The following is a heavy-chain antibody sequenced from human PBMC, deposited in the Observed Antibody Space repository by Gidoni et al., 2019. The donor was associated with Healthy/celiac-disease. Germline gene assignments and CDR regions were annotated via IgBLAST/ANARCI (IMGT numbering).Heavy chain of an antibody. CDR1: GFTFSRYS. CDR3: ARSNSAAPTVY. CDR2: ISSSSSYI. V-gene: IGHV3-21*01. Sequence: EVQLVESGGGRVKPGGSLRLSCAASGFTFSRYSMNWVRQAPVKGLEWVSSISSSSSYIYYADSVKGRFTISRDNAKNSLYLQMNSLRAEDTAVYYCARSNSAAPTVYWGQGTLVTVSS. D-gene: IGHD2-2*01. J-gene: IGHJ4*02.